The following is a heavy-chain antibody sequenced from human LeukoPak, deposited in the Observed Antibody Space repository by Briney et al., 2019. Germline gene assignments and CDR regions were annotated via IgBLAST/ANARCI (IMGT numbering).Heavy chain of an antibody. CDR3: AREPAANSDFDY. CDR2: ISSSGSTI. D-gene: IGHD1-1*01. Sequence: GGSLRLSCAASGFTFSDYYMSWIRQAPGKGLEWVSYISSSGSTIYYADSVKGRFTISRDNAKNSLYLQMNNLRAEDTAVYYCAREPAANSDFDYWGQGTLVTVSS. CDR1: GFTFSDYY. J-gene: IGHJ4*02. V-gene: IGHV3-11*04.